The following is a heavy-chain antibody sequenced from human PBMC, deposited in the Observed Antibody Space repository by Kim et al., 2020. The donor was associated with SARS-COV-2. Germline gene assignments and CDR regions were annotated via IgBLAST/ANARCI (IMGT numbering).Heavy chain of an antibody. CDR3: AREWILSHRGHNWFDP. CDR1: GGSISSSNW. V-gene: IGHV4-4*02. CDR2: IYHSGST. D-gene: IGHD2-2*03. Sequence: SETLSLTCAVSGGSISSSNWWSWVRQPPGKGLEWIGEIYHSGSTNYNPSLKSRVTISVDKSKNQFSLKLSSVTAADTAVYYCAREWILSHRGHNWFDPWGQGTLVTVSS. J-gene: IGHJ5*02.